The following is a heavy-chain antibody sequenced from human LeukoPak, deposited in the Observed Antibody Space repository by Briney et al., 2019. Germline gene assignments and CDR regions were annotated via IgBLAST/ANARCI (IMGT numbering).Heavy chain of an antibody. J-gene: IGHJ6*02. V-gene: IGHV1-18*01. CDR2: ISAYNGGT. CDR1: GYXFTGYA. D-gene: IGHD3-10*01. CDR3: ARDQLRYYGSGSYYSDMDV. Sequence: ASVKVSCKASGYXFTGYAVTWVRQAPGQGHEWIGWISAYNGGTNYAQKFQGRVTMTTDTSTTTGYMELRSLKSDDTAVYYCARDQLRYYGSGSYYSDMDVWGQGTTVTVSS.